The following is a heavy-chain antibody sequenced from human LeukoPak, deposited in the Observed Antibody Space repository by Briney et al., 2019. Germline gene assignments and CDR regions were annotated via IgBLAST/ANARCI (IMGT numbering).Heavy chain of an antibody. D-gene: IGHD3-9*01. CDR1: GNSISSGDNY. V-gene: IGHV4-61*02. CDR2: IYTSGST. CDR3: ASSPYEILTGYQKYNWFDP. Sequence: SETLSLTCTVSGNSISSGDNYWSWIRQPAGKGLEWIGRIYTSGSTNYNPSLKSRVTMSVDTSKNQFSLKLSSVTAADTAVYYCASSPYEILTGYQKYNWFDPWGQGTLVTVSS. J-gene: IGHJ5*02.